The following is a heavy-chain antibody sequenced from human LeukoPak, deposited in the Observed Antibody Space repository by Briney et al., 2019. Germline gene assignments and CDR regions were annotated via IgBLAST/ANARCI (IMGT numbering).Heavy chain of an antibody. CDR2: ISGSGGST. V-gene: IGHV3-23*01. CDR1: GFNVSSYA. Sequence: GGSLRLSCAASGFNVSSYAVSWVRQAPGQGLEWVSGISGSGGSTSYADSVKGRFTISRDNSKNTLYLQMNSLTAEDTAVYYCAKGRGSGYYYFYYGMDVWGQGTTVTVSS. J-gene: IGHJ6*02. D-gene: IGHD5-12*01. CDR3: AKGRGSGYYYFYYGMDV.